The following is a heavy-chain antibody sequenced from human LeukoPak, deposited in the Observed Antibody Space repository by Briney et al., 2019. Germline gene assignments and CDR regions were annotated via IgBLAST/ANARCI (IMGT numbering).Heavy chain of an antibody. Sequence: SVKVSCKASGGTFSSYAISWVRQAPGQGLEWMGGIIPIFGTANYAQKFQGRVTITADESTSTAYMELSSLRSEDTGVYYCARDRDYDSSGPLFDYWGQGTLVTVSS. J-gene: IGHJ4*02. V-gene: IGHV1-69*01. D-gene: IGHD3-22*01. CDR1: GGTFSSYA. CDR3: ARDRDYDSSGPLFDY. CDR2: IIPIFGTA.